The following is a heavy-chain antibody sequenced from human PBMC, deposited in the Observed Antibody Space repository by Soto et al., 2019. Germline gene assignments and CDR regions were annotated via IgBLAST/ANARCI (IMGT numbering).Heavy chain of an antibody. V-gene: IGHV3-23*01. J-gene: IGHJ4*02. CDR1: GFTFSSYA. CDR3: AKAGTHSYFDY. Sequence: PGGSLRLSCAASGFTFSSYAMTWVRQAPGKGLEWVSSISVSGDNTYYADSVKGRFTISRDNSKNTFYLQMSGLRADDTAEYYCAKAGTHSYFDYWGQGTLVTVSS. CDR2: ISVSGDNT. D-gene: IGHD1-1*01.